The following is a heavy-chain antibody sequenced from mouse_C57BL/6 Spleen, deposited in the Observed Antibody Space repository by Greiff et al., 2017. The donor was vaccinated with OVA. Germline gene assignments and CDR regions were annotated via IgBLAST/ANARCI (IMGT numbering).Heavy chain of an antibody. V-gene: IGHV2-3*01. CDR3: AKAGGYPLGAWFAY. Sequence: VKLMESGPGLVAPSQSLSITCTVSRFSLTSYGVSWVRQPPGKGLEWLGVIWGDGSTNYHSALISRLSISKDNSKSQVFLKLNSLQTDDTATDYCAKAGGYPLGAWFAYWGQGTLVTVSA. CDR1: RFSLTSYG. D-gene: IGHD2-2*01. CDR2: IWGDGST. J-gene: IGHJ3*01.